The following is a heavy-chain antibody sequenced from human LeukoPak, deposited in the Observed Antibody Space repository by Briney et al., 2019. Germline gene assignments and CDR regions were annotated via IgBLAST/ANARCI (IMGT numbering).Heavy chain of an antibody. D-gene: IGHD2-2*01. CDR1: GFTFSSYS. J-gene: IGHJ1*01. CDR2: ISSSSSTI. Sequence: GGSLRLSCAASGFTFSSYSMNWVRQAPGKGLEWVSYISSSSSTIYYADSVKGRFTISRDNAKNSLYLQMNSLRAEDTAVYYCARDRRYCSSTSCSAVPEYFQHWGQGTLVTVSS. V-gene: IGHV3-48*01. CDR3: ARDRRYCSSTSCSAVPEYFQH.